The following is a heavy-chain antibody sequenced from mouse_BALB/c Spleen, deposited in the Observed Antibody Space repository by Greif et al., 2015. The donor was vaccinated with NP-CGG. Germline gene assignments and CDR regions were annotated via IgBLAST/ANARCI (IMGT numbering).Heavy chain of an antibody. J-gene: IGHJ4*01. V-gene: IGHV1-80*01. CDR2: IYPGDGDT. CDR3: ARGRTEGAMDY. CDR1: GYAFSSYW. Sequence: VQRVESRAELVRPGSSVKISCKASGYAFSSYWMNWVKQRPGQGLEWIGQIYPGDGDTNYNGKFKGKATLTADKSSSTAYMQLSSLTSEDSAVYFCARGRTEGAMDYWGQGTSVTVSS.